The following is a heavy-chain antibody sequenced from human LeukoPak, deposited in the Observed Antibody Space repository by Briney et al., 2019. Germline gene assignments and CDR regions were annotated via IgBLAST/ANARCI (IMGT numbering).Heavy chain of an antibody. CDR3: ARKAYSSGVFDY. CDR2: IKQDGGEK. D-gene: IGHD5-18*01. CDR1: GFTFSSYW. Sequence: QTGGSLRLSCAASGFTFSSYWMNWARQAPGKGLEWVANIKQDGGEKNYVDSVKGRFTISRDNAKNSLYLQMNSLRAEDTAVYYCARKAYSSGVFDYWGQGTLVTVSS. V-gene: IGHV3-7*01. J-gene: IGHJ4*02.